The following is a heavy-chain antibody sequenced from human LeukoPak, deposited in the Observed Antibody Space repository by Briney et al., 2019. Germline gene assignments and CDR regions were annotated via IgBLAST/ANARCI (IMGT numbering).Heavy chain of an antibody. J-gene: IGHJ4*02. CDR2: ISSSSSYI. CDR3: ATIFYSNSVDY. Sequence: GGSLRLSCTASGFTFSTYSMNWVRQAPGKGLEWVSSISSSSSYIYYADSVKGRFTISRDNAKNSLYLQMNSLRAEDTAVYYCATIFYSNSVDYWGQGTLVTVSS. D-gene: IGHD4-11*01. V-gene: IGHV3-21*01. CDR1: GFTFSTYS.